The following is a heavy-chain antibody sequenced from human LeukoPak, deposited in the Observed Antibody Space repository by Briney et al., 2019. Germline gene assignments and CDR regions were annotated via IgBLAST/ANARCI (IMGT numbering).Heavy chain of an antibody. CDR2: INPNSGGT. CDR1: GYTFTGYY. D-gene: IGHD2-15*01. CDR3: ASRAEFCGGGGCYSSGYFDS. V-gene: IGHV1-2*02. J-gene: IGHJ4*02. Sequence: ASVKVSCKASGYTFTGYYMHWVRQAPGQGLEWMGWINPNSGGTNYAQKFQGRVTMTRDTSISTAYMELSRLRSDDTAVYYCASRAEFCGGGGCYSSGYFDSGGRGPLVPVSS.